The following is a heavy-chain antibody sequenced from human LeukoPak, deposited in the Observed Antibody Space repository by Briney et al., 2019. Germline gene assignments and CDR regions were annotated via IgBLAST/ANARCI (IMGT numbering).Heavy chain of an antibody. CDR2: IIPIASKS. J-gene: IGHJ3*02. Sequence: SSVKVSCKASGGTFSNYALCWVRPAPGQGLEWMGGIIPIASKSNNAQKFQGRVSFSTDEATSTAYMELSSLRFEDTAMYFCARDRGSETYSGYDAFNIWGQGTLVIVSS. D-gene: IGHD2-21*01. CDR1: GGTFSNYA. V-gene: IGHV1-69*05. CDR3: ARDRGSETYSGYDAFNI.